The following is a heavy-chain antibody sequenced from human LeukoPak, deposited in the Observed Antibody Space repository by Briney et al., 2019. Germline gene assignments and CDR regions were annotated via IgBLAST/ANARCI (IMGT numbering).Heavy chain of an antibody. D-gene: IGHD3-22*01. Sequence: SETLSLTCTVSGGSISSYYWSWIRPPPGKGLEWIGYIYYSGSTNYIPSLKSRVTISVDTSKNQFSLKLSPVTAADTAVYYCAREGYHYDSSGYYYVGAFDIWGQGTMVTVSS. CDR3: AREGYHYDSSGYYYVGAFDI. J-gene: IGHJ3*02. CDR2: IYYSGST. V-gene: IGHV4-59*01. CDR1: GGSISSYY.